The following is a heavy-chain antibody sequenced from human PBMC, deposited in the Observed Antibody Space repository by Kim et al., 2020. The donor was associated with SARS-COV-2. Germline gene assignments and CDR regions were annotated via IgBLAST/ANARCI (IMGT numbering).Heavy chain of an antibody. CDR3: ARGNLDTAMAPPDY. J-gene: IGHJ4*02. Sequence: SETLSLTCTVSGGSISSYYWSWIRQPPGKGLEWIGYIYYSGSTNYNPSLKSRVTISVDTSKNQFSLKLSSVTAADTAVYYCARGNLDTAMAPPDYWGQGTLVTVSS. CDR2: IYYSGST. D-gene: IGHD5-18*01. CDR1: GGSISSYY. V-gene: IGHV4-59*13.